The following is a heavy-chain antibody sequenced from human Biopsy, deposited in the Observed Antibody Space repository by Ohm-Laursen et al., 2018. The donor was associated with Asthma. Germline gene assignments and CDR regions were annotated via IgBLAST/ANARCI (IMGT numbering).Heavy chain of an antibody. Sequence: SETASCQISGHSLTSPGITCARQPTGQGLGWMGWLSVYNGNTKVAQKLQDRVTMITATSTSTAYMELRSLRSDDTAVYFCARAVDYSHYYGIDVWGQGTTVTVS. V-gene: IGHV1-18*01. J-gene: IGHJ6*02. CDR1: GHSLTSPG. D-gene: IGHD3-10*01. CDR3: ARAVDYSHYYGIDV. CDR2: LSVYNGNT.